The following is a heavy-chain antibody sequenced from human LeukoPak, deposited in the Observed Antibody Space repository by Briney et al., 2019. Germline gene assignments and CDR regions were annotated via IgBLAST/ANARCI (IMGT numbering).Heavy chain of an antibody. Sequence: VASVKVSYKASGGTFSSYAISWVRQAPGQGLEWMGGIIPIFGTANYAQKFQGRVTITADESTSTAYMELSSLRSEDTAVYYCARGLKGYYGSGSYWGYYYGMDVWGKGTTVTVSS. CDR2: IIPIFGTA. J-gene: IGHJ6*04. CDR1: GGTFSSYA. CDR3: ARGLKGYYGSGSYWGYYYGMDV. D-gene: IGHD3-10*01. V-gene: IGHV1-69*01.